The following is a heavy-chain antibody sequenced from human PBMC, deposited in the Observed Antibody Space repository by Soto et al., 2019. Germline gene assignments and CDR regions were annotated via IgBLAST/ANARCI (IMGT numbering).Heavy chain of an antibody. D-gene: IGHD2-2*01. V-gene: IGHV3-33*01. CDR2: IWYDGSNK. Sequence: GGSLRLSCAASGFTFSSYVMHWVLQAPGKGLEWVAVIWYDGSNKYYADSVKGRFTISRDNSKNTLYLQMNSLRAEDTAVYYCARGLLAAVVALDYWGQGALVTVSS. CDR1: GFTFSSYV. J-gene: IGHJ4*02. CDR3: ARGLLAAVVALDY.